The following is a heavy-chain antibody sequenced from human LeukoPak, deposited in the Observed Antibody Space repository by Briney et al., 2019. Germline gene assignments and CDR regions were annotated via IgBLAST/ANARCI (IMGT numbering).Heavy chain of an antibody. V-gene: IGHV1-18*01. CDR2: ISAYNGNT. J-gene: IGHJ4*02. CDR1: GYTFTSYG. Sequence: GASVKVSCKAPGYTFTSYGISWVRQAPGQGLEWMGWISAYNGNTNYAQKLQGRVTMTTDTSTSTAYMELRSLRSDDTAVYYCAMSSLVVPAAAPHPLGYWGQGTLVTVSS. CDR3: AMSSLVVPAAAPHPLGY. D-gene: IGHD2-2*01.